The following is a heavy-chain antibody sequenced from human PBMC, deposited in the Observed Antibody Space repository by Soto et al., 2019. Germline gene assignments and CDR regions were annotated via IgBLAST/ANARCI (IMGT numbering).Heavy chain of an antibody. J-gene: IGHJ6*02. D-gene: IGHD6-19*01. CDR1: GFTFSSYA. CDR3: ARDSPHGGLYSSGWVYYYYGMDV. CDR2: ISYDGSNK. Sequence: GGSLRLSCAASGFTFSSYAMHWVRQAPGKGLEWVAVISYDGSNKYYADSVKGRFTISRDNSKNTLYLQMNSLRAEDTAVYYCARDSPHGGLYSSGWVYYYYGMDVWGQGTTVTVSS. V-gene: IGHV3-30-3*01.